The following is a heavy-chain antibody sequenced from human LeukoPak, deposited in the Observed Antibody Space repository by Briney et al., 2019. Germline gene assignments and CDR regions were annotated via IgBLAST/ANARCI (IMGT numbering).Heavy chain of an antibody. CDR2: MNPNSGST. D-gene: IGHD4-23*01. J-gene: IGHJ5*02. CDR1: GYTFTTYD. Sequence: ASVKVSCKASGYTFTTYDINWVRQATGQGLEWMGWMNPNSGSTGYAQKFQGRVTMTRNTSISTAYMELSSLRSEDTAVYYCARGPNKSDGGNSGSAWFDPWGQGTLVTVSS. V-gene: IGHV1-8*01. CDR3: ARGPNKSDGGNSGSAWFDP.